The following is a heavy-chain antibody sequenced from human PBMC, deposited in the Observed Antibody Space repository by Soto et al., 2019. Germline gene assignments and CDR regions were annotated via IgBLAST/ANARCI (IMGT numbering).Heavy chain of an antibody. CDR1: GYPATAYY. CDR3: ARGGGVGVAGSAAFDM. D-gene: IGHD3-3*01. J-gene: IGHJ3*02. Sequence: QLHLVQSGAVVKKPGASVTVSCSASGYPATAYYMHWVRQAPGRGLEWMGGINPATGAAKYTQTFQGRVTMTRDTSTSTVFMELSGLTSEDTAVFYCARGGGVGVAGSAAFDMWGQGTLVTVSS. V-gene: IGHV1-2*02. CDR2: INPATGAA.